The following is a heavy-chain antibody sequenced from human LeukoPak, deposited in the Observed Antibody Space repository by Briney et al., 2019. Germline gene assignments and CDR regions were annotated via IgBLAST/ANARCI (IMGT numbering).Heavy chain of an antibody. CDR3: ARGYGSGRHSVRFDY. CDR1: GYTFTSYA. J-gene: IGHJ4*02. CDR2: INTNTGNP. D-gene: IGHD3-10*01. V-gene: IGHV7-4-1*02. Sequence: ASVKVSCKASGYTFTSYAMNWVQQAPGQGLEWMGWINTNTGNPTYAQGFTGRFVFPLDTSVSTAYLQISSLKAEDTAVYYCARGYGSGRHSVRFDYWGQGTLVTVSS.